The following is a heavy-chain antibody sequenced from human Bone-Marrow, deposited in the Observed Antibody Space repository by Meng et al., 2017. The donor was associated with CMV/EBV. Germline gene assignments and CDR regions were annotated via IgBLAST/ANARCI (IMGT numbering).Heavy chain of an antibody. V-gene: IGHV1-3*01. Sequence: FTSSAVHWVRQAPGQMLEWMGLVNSGNGNTISSQKFQDRVTFPRDTSATTAYMELSSLRSEDTAVYYCAREGYCSSTNCPRWLDPWGQGTLVTVSS. CDR3: AREGYCSSTNCPRWLDP. CDR1: FTSSA. D-gene: IGHD2-2*01. CDR2: VNSGNGNT. J-gene: IGHJ5*02.